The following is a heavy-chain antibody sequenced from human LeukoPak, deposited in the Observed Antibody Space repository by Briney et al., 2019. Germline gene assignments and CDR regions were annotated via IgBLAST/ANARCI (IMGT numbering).Heavy chain of an antibody. Sequence: PETLSLTCTVSGGSISSGTYYWGWIRQPPGKGLEWIVSIYSSGSTYYTPSRKSRVTISADTSKNQFSLHLSSVTAADTAIYYCARRPPALGAFDIWGHGTMVTVSS. J-gene: IGHJ3*02. CDR3: ARRPPALGAFDI. V-gene: IGHV4-39*01. CDR1: GGSISSGTYY. CDR2: IYSSGST. D-gene: IGHD7-27*01.